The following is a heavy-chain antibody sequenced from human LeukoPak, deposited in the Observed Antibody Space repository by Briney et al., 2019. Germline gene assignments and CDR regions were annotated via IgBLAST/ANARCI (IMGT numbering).Heavy chain of an antibody. Sequence: GGSLRLSCAASGFTFSSYSMNWVRQAPGKGLEWVSYIGTSSSTIYYADSVKGRFTISRDNAKNSLYLQMNSLRDEDTAVYYCARDLFYDSSGYYAFDSWGQGTLVTVSS. CDR1: GFTFSSYS. D-gene: IGHD3-22*01. V-gene: IGHV3-48*02. CDR2: IGTSSSTI. CDR3: ARDLFYDSSGYYAFDS. J-gene: IGHJ4*02.